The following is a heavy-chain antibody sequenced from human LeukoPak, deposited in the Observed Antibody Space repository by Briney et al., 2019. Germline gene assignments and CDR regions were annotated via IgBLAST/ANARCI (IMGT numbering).Heavy chain of an antibody. J-gene: IGHJ6*04. V-gene: IGHV1-18*04. CDR2: ISAYKGNI. CDR3: ARTKPLWFGGTLDV. CDR1: GYTFTSYG. Sequence: ASVKVSCKTSGYTFTSYGISWVRQAPGQGLEWMAWISAYKGNINYAQKLQGGVTVTTDTSTSTVYMELRSLRYDDTAVYYCARTKPLWFGGTLDVWGNGTTVTVSS. D-gene: IGHD3-10*01.